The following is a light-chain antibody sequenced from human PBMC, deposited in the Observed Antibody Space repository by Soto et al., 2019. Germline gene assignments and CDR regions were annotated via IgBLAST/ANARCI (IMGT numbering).Light chain of an antibody. CDR3: YSYTCTRTYV. CDR2: EVS. V-gene: IGLV2-23*02. J-gene: IGLJ1*01. Sequence: QSVLTQPPSASGTPGQRVTISCSDLASWYQQHPGKAPKLMIYEVSKRPSGVSDRFSGSKSDNTASLTISGLQAEDEADYYCYSYTCTRTYVFGTGTKVTVL. CDR1: L.